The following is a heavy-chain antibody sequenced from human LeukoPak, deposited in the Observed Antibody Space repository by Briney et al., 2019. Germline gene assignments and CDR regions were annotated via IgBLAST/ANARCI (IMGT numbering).Heavy chain of an antibody. CDR1: GFTFSSYG. CDR2: ISYDGSNK. Sequence: GGSLRLSCAASGFTFSSYGMHWVRQAPGKGLEWVAVISYDGSNKYYADSVKGRFTISRDNSKNTLYLQMNSLRAEDTAVYYCARVTPVAGHFDYWGQGTLVTVSP. J-gene: IGHJ4*02. V-gene: IGHV3-30*03. CDR3: ARVTPVAGHFDY. D-gene: IGHD6-19*01.